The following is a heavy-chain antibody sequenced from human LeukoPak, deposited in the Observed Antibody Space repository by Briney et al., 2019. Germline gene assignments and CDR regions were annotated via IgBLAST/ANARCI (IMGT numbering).Heavy chain of an antibody. CDR3: ARGEVVPATKNYMDV. CDR2: IWYDGSNK. J-gene: IGHJ6*03. Sequence: GGSLRLSCAASGFTFSSYGMHWVRQAPGKGLEWVAVIWYDGSNKYYADSVKGRFTISRDNSKNTLYLQMNSLRAEDTAVYYCARGEVVPATKNYMDVWGKGTTVTVSS. D-gene: IGHD2-2*01. CDR1: GFTFSSYG. V-gene: IGHV3-33*08.